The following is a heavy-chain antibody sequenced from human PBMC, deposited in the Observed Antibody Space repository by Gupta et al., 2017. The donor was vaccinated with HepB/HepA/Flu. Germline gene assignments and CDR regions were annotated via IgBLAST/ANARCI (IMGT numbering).Heavy chain of an antibody. CDR1: GFTFNSHW. CDR2: IKRDGSEK. CDR3: ARAGWLQPLDY. Sequence: EVQLVESGGGLVQPGGSLRLSCAASGFTFNSHWMSWVRQAPGKGLEWVDSIKRDGSEKYEGDSVKGRFTISRDNAKSSLYMQMKRLRAEDTAVYYSARAGWLQPLDYGGQGTLVTVYS. D-gene: IGHD5-24*01. V-gene: IGHV3-7*01. J-gene: IGHJ4*02.